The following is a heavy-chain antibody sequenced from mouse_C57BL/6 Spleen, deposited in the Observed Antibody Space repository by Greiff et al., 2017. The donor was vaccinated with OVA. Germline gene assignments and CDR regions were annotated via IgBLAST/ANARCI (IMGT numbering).Heavy chain of an antibody. V-gene: IGHV1-66*01. Sequence: VQLQQSGPELVKPGASVKISCKASGYSFTSYYIHWVKQRPGQGLEWIGWIYPGSGNTKYNEKFKGKATLTADTSSSTAYMQLSSLTSEDSAVYYCARTTMVTDYYAMDYWGQGTSVTVSS. CDR2: IYPGSGNT. CDR1: GYSFTSYY. D-gene: IGHD2-2*01. CDR3: ARTTMVTDYYAMDY. J-gene: IGHJ4*01.